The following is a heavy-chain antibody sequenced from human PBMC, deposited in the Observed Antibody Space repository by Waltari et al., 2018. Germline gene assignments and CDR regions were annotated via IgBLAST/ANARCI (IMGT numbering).Heavy chain of an antibody. Sequence: EVQLVESGGGLVQPGGSLKLSCAASGFTFSGSTMHWVRQASGKGLEWVGRIRNKANSYATGYAGSVKGRFTISRDDSKNTAYLEMNSLKTEDTAVYYCSTMGETSGYWGQGTLVTVSS. V-gene: IGHV3-73*02. D-gene: IGHD3-16*01. CDR1: GFTFSGST. CDR2: IRNKANSYAT. J-gene: IGHJ4*02. CDR3: STMGETSGY.